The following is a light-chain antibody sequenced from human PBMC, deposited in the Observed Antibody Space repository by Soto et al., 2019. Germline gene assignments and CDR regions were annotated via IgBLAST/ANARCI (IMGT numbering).Light chain of an antibody. J-gene: IGKJ1*01. V-gene: IGKV3-20*01. Sequence: DIGLKQSPGTLSLSPGQRATLSCRASQSISSSFLAWYQQKPGQAPRLLIYGASSRATGIPDRFSGSGSGTDFTLTISRLEPEDFAVYYCQQCGSSPETFGQGTKVDI. CDR3: QQCGSSPET. CDR2: GAS. CDR1: QSISSSF.